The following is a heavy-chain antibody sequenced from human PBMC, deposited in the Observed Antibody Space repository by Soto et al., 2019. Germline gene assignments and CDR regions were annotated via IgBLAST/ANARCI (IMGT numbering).Heavy chain of an antibody. V-gene: IGHV1-69*01. J-gene: IGHJ6*02. CDR1: GGTFSSYA. CDR3: ARSQGSSTSLEIYYYYYYGMDV. Sequence: QVQLVQSGAEVKKPGSSVKVSCKASGGTFSSYAISWVRQAPGQGLEWMGGIIPISGTANYAQKFQGRVTITADEYTSTAYMELSSLRSDDTAVYYCARSQGSSTSLEIYYYYYYGMDVWGQGTTVTVSS. D-gene: IGHD2-2*01. CDR2: IIPISGTA.